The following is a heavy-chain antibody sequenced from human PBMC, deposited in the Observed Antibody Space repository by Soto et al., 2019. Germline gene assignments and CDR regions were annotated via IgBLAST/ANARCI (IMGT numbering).Heavy chain of an antibody. Sequence: VQLVQSGAEVKEPGASVKISCKTSGYTFSNYVVTWVRQATGQGLEWIGCNTDYAQKFQGTVTMTRDTSTSTAYLEVRSLKSDDTAVYYCAGGEPHLYGGSWNYYFDYWGQGTLVTVSS. CDR3: AGGEPHLYGGSWNYYFDY. D-gene: IGHD1-7*01. CDR1: GYTFSNYV. J-gene: IGHJ4*02. V-gene: IGHV1-18*01. CDR2: NT.